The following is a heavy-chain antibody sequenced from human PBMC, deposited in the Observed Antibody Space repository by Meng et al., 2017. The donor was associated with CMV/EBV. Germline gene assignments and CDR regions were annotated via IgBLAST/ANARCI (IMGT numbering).Heavy chain of an antibody. J-gene: IGHJ6*02. Sequence: GGSLRLSCAASGFTFSRYDRNWVRQAPGKGLELVSSISSSSSVIYNADSVKGRFTISRDNAKNSLYLQMNSLRAEDTAVYYCARVGGGNTYYYYGMVVWGQGTTVTVSS. CDR1: GFTFSRYD. CDR2: ISSSSSVI. V-gene: IGHV3-21*01. CDR3: ARVGGGNTYYYYGMVV. D-gene: IGHD4-23*01.